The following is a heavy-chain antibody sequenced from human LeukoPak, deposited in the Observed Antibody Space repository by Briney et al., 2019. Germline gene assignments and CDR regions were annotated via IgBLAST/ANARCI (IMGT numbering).Heavy chain of an antibody. CDR2: ISYDGSNK. J-gene: IGHJ5*02. CDR3: AKDPAVTPLVFDP. CDR1: GFTFSSYA. V-gene: IGHV3-30-3*01. Sequence: GGSLRLSCAASGFTFSSYAMHWVRQAPGKGLEWVAVISYDGSNKYYADSVKGRFTISRDNSKNTLYLQMNSLRAEDTAVYYCAKDPAVTPLVFDPWGQGTLVTVSS. D-gene: IGHD4-17*01.